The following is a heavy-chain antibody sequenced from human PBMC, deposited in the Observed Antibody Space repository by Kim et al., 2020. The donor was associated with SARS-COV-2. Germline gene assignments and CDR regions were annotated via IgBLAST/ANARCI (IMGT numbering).Heavy chain of an antibody. J-gene: IGHJ6*02. Sequence: GGSLRLSCAASGFNFGIYGMHWVRQAPGKGLEWVAFLSYDGSSQAYGDSVKGRLTISRDNSKNTLYLQLNSLRPEDTAVYYCAKDLKSGGYYYYYGMDVRGQGTTVTVSS. CDR3: AKDLKSGGYYYYYGMDV. V-gene: IGHV3-30*18. D-gene: IGHD1-26*01. CDR1: GFNFGIYG. CDR2: LSYDGSSQ.